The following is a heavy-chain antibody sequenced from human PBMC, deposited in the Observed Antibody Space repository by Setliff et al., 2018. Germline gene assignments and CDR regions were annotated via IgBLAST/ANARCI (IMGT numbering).Heavy chain of an antibody. CDR2: ISSRSDII. Sequence: GGSLRLSCAASGFTFSTYSMNWVRQAPGKELEWVSYISSRSDIIYYADSVKGRFTISRDNAKNSLYPRLNSLRAEDTAVYYCASNPRKGRSGGYFYDDPYYYYMDVWGKGTTVTVSS. V-gene: IGHV3-48*01. J-gene: IGHJ6*03. CDR3: ASNPRKGRSGGYFYDDPYYYYMDV. CDR1: GFTFSTYS. D-gene: IGHD1-26*01.